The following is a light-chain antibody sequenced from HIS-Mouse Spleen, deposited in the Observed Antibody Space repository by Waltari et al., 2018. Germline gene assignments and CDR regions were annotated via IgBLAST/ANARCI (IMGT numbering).Light chain of an antibody. CDR3: MQGTHWPPT. J-gene: IGKJ1*01. V-gene: IGKV2-30*01. CDR1: QSLVYSDGNTS. Sequence: DVVMTQSPLSLPVTLGQPASISCRSSQSLVYSDGNTSLNWFQQRPGQSPRRLIYKVSNRDSGVPDRFSGSGSGTDFRLKISRVEAEDVGVYYCMQGTHWPPTFGQGTKVEIK. CDR2: KVS.